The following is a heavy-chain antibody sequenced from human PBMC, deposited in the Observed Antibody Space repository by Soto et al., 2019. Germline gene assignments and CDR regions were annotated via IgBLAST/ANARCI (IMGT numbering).Heavy chain of an antibody. CDR2: INYSGST. V-gene: IGHV4-31*03. J-gene: IGHJ4*02. D-gene: IGHD3-10*01. CDR3: ARRGLH. CDR1: GGSISSGGYY. Sequence: QVQLQESGPGLVKPSQTLSLTCTVSGGSISSGGYYWSWIRQHPGKGLEWIRSINYSGSTYYNPSPKSRETISVDTTKNPFSLELSSVTDADTAVNNCARRGLHWGQGTLVTVSA.